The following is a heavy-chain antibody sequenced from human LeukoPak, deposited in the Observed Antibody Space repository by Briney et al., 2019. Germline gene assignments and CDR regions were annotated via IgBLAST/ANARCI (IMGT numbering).Heavy chain of an antibody. CDR3: ARGPDYYDSSGYDYYMDV. J-gene: IGHJ6*03. CDR1: GGTFSSYA. V-gene: IGHV1-69*13. D-gene: IGHD3-22*01. CDR2: IIPIFGTA. Sequence: SVKVSCKASGGTFSSYAISWVRQAPGQGLEWMGGIIPIFGTANYAQKFQGRVTITADESTSTAYMELSSLRSEDTAVYYCARGPDYYDSSGYDYYMDVWGKGTTVTVSS.